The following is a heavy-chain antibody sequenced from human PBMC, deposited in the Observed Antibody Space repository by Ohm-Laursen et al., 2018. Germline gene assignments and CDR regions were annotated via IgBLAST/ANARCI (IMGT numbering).Heavy chain of an antibody. D-gene: IGHD4-23*01. CDR2: IYYSGNT. V-gene: IGHV4-59*01. J-gene: IGHJ4*02. CDR3: ATAPVEAYGGKSWITYFDY. Sequence: GTLFLTCTVSGGSITSYYWSWIRQPPGKGLEWIGYIYYSGNTNYNPSLKSRVTISVDTSKSQFSLRLSSVTAADTAVYYCATAPVEAYGGKSWITYFDYWGQGTLVTVSS. CDR1: GGSITSYY.